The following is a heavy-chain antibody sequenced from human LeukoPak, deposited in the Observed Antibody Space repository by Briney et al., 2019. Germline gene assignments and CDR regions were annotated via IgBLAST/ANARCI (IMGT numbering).Heavy chain of an antibody. V-gene: IGHV4-34*01. CDR2: INHSGTT. CDR3: ASTGDFRSGFYYYYMDV. CDR1: GGSFSGYY. Sequence: SETLSLTCAVYGGSFSGYYWSWIRQPPGKGLEWIGEINHSGTTNYNPSLKSRVTISIDMFKKQFSLKLSSVTAADTAVYYCASTGDFRSGFYYYYMDVWGNGTTVTTSS. D-gene: IGHD3-10*01. J-gene: IGHJ6*03.